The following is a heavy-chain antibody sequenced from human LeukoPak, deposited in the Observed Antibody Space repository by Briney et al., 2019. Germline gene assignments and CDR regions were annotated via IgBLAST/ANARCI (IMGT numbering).Heavy chain of an antibody. D-gene: IGHD6-13*01. Sequence: SESLSLTCTVSGGSISSFYWSWVRQPAGKGLEWVGRIYTSGSTNYNPSLNSRVTMSVDTSKNQFSLKLSSVTAADTAVYYCARDVVAAVGTWDYWGQGTLVTVSS. CDR2: IYTSGST. J-gene: IGHJ4*02. CDR1: GGSISSFY. V-gene: IGHV4-4*07. CDR3: ARDVVAAVGTWDY.